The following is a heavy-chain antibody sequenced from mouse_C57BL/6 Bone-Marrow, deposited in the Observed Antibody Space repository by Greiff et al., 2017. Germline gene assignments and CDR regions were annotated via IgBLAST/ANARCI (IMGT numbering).Heavy chain of an antibody. J-gene: IGHJ2*01. CDR3: AETGRVFDY. Sequence: QVQLQQPGAELVKPGASVKLSCKASGYTFTSYWMHWVKQRPGQGLEWIGMIHPNSGSTNYNEKFKSNATLTVDKSSSPAYMQLSSLTSEDSAVYFCAETGRVFDYWGQGTTLTVSS. D-gene: IGHD4-1*01. CDR2: IHPNSGST. V-gene: IGHV1-64*01. CDR1: GYTFTSYW.